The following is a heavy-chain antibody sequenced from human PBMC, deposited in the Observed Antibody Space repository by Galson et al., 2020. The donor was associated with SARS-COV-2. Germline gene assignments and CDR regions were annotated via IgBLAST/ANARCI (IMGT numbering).Heavy chain of an antibody. V-gene: IGHV3-30-3*01. CDR1: GFTFSSYA. CDR2: ISYDGSNK. CDR3: ARTYSGSYFDAFDI. D-gene: IGHD1-26*01. J-gene: IGHJ3*02. Sequence: GESLKISCAAPGFTFSSYAMHWVRQAPGKGLEWVAVISYDGSNKYYADSVKGRFTISRDNSKNTLYLQMNSLRAEDTAVYYCARTYSGSYFDAFDIWGQGTMVTVSS.